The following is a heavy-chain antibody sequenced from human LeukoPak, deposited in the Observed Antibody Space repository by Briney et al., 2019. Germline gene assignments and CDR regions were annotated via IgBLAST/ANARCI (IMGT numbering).Heavy chain of an antibody. V-gene: IGHV3-73*01. CDR2: IRSKANSYAT. D-gene: IGHD6-6*01. J-gene: IGHJ4*02. Sequence: PGGSLRLSCAASGFTFSGSAMHWVRQASGKGLEWVGRIRSKANSYATAYAASVKGRFTISRDDSKNTAYLQMNSLKTEDTAVYYCTRQYSSSSNFDYWGQGTLATVPS. CDR3: TRQYSSSSNFDY. CDR1: GFTFSGSA.